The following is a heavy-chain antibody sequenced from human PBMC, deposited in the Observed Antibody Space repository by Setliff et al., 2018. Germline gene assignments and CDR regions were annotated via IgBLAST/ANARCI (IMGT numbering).Heavy chain of an antibody. Sequence: PGGSLRLSCAGSGFSFSIFWMSWVRQAPGKGLEWVATMKQDGSEKFYVDSVKGRFTISRDNAKNSLYLQMDSLRVEDTAMYFCARSTSGAFDYWGQGALVTVSS. J-gene: IGHJ4*02. CDR3: ARSTSGAFDY. D-gene: IGHD2-2*01. CDR2: MKQDGSEK. V-gene: IGHV3-7*01. CDR1: GFSFSIFW.